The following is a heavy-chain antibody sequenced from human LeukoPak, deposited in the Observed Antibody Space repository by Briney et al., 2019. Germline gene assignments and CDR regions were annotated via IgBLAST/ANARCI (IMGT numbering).Heavy chain of an antibody. CDR2: IKQDGREK. J-gene: IGHJ4*02. Sequence: GGSLRLSCAASGFTFSSYWMSWVRQAPGKGLEWVANIKQDGREKYYVDSVKGGFTISRDNAKNSLYPQMNSLRAEDTAVYYCAKRTGGPCTYWGQGTLVTVSS. V-gene: IGHV3-7*02. D-gene: IGHD4-23*01. CDR3: AKRTGGPCTY. CDR1: GFTFSSYW.